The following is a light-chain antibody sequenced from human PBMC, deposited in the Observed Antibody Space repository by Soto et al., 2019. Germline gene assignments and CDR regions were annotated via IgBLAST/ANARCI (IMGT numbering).Light chain of an antibody. CDR1: NSNIGSNT. V-gene: IGLV1-44*01. Sequence: QSVLTQPPSASGTPGQRVTISCSGSNSNIGSNTVNWYQQLPGTAPKLLIYYDNLRPSGVPDRISGSKSGTSASLAISGLQSDDEADYYCAPWDDSLNGRVFGNGTKVTV. CDR3: APWDDSLNGRV. CDR2: YDN. J-gene: IGLJ1*01.